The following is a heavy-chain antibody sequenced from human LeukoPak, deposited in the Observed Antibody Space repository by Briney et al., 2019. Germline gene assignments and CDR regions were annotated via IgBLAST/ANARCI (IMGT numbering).Heavy chain of an antibody. CDR1: GGSISSYY. V-gene: IGHV4-59*12. D-gene: IGHD6-19*01. J-gene: IGHJ4*02. CDR2: IYFSGNT. Sequence: SETLSLTCTVSGGSISSYYWSWIRQPPGKGLEWIGYIYFSGNTNYNPSLKSRVTISVDKSKNQFSLKLSSVTAADTAVYYCARKNSSGWSKGAFDYGGQGTLVTVSS. CDR3: ARKNSSGWSKGAFDY.